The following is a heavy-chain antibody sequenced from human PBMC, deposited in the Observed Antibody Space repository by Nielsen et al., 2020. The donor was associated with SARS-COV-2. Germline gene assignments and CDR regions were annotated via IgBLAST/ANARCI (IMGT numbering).Heavy chain of an antibody. J-gene: IGHJ4*02. CDR2: IYYSGST. V-gene: IGHV4-59*08. CDR3: ARQSRSAYFDY. Sequence: SETLSLTCTVSGGSISSYYWSWIRQPPGKGLEWIGYIYYSGSTNYNPSLKSRVTISVDTSKNQFSLKLSSVTAADTAVYYCARQSRSAYFDYWGQGTLVTVSS. CDR1: GGSISSYY.